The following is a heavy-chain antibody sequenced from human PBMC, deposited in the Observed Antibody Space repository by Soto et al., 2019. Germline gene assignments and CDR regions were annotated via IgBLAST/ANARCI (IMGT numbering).Heavy chain of an antibody. V-gene: IGHV6-1*01. D-gene: IGHD3-3*01. J-gene: IGHJ3*02. CDR2: TYYRSKWYN. Sequence: SQTLSLTCAISGDSVSSNSAAWNWIRQSPSRGLEWLGRTYYRSKWYNDYAVSVKSRITINPDTSKNQFSLQLNSVTPEDTAVYYCARAYYDFWSGSQDAFDIWGQGTMVTVSS. CDR3: ARAYYDFWSGSQDAFDI. CDR1: GDSVSSNSAA.